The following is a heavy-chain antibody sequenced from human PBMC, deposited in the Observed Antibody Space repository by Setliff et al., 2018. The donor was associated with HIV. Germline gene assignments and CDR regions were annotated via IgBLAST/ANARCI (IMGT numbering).Heavy chain of an antibody. CDR2: IYYSGRT. CDR3: ARRSAMIIMALDAFDI. Sequence: NPSETLSLTCTVSGGSISSGGYYWSWIRQHPGKGLEWIGYIYYSGRTYHNPSLKSRVTISVDTSKNQFSLKLSSVTAADTAVYYCARRSAMIIMALDAFDIWGQGTMVTVSS. D-gene: IGHD3-22*01. J-gene: IGHJ3*02. CDR1: GGSISSGGYY. V-gene: IGHV4-31*03.